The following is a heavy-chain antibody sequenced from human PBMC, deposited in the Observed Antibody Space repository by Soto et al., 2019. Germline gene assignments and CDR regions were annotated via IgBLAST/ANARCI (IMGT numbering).Heavy chain of an antibody. CDR2: IYYSGST. Sequence: SETLSLTCTVSGGSVSSGSYYWSWIRQPPGKGLEWIGYIYYSGSTNYNPSLKSRVTLSVDTSRNQFSLKLTSVTAADTAVYYCARRAVSGNWFDPWGQGTLVTVSS. CDR1: GGSVSSGSYY. J-gene: IGHJ5*02. CDR3: ARRAVSGNWFDP. V-gene: IGHV4-61*01. D-gene: IGHD6-19*01.